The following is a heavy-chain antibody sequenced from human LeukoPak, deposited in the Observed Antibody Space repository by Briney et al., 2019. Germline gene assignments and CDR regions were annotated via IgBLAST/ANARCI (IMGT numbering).Heavy chain of an antibody. CDR1: GDGVASNSAA. J-gene: IGHJ4*02. CDR3: ARGGGYCSGGDCNYFDY. CDR2: THYRSKWYN. Sequence: SQTLSLTCAISGDGVASNSAAWNWIRQSPSRGLEWLGRTHYRSKWYNDYAVSVKSRISINPDTSKTQFSLQLDSVTPEDTAVYYCARGGGYCSGGDCNYFDYWGQGTLVTVSS. V-gene: IGHV6-1*01. D-gene: IGHD2-15*01.